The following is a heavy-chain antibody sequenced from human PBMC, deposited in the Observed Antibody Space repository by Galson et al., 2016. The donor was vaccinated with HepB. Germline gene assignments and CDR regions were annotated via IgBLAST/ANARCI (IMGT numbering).Heavy chain of an antibody. CDR2: IGAYNGDT. Sequence: SVKVSCKASGYSISTYGITWVRQAPGQGLEWMGWIGAYNGDTNYAQNLQGRVTMTSDTSTSTAYMELRSLRSDDTAVYYCARWGGYCSSATCYGGYFDYWGQGTLVTVSS. CDR1: GYSISTYG. V-gene: IGHV1-18*01. J-gene: IGHJ4*02. CDR3: ARWGGYCSSATCYGGYFDY. D-gene: IGHD2-15*01.